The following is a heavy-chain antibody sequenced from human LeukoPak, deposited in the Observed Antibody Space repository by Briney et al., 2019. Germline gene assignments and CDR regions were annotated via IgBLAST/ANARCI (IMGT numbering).Heavy chain of an antibody. CDR3: AGELPRDERVRGVMNEN. J-gene: IGHJ4*02. CDR2: IYTSGST. CDR1: GGSISSYY. Sequence: PSGTLSLTCTVSGGSISSYYWNWIRQPAGKGLEWIGRIYTSGSTNYNPSLKSRVTISVDTSKNQFSLKLSSVTAADTAVYYCAGELPRDERVRGVMNENWGQGNLGTVSS. D-gene: IGHD3-10*01. V-gene: IGHV4-4*07.